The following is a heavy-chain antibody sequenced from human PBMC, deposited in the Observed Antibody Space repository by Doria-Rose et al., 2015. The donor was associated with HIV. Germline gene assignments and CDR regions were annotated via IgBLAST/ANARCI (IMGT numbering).Heavy chain of an antibody. D-gene: IGHD3-10*01. J-gene: IGHJ4*02. CDR1: GFTSSSHR. CDR2: ISSTSAYI. Sequence: QLVQSGGGLVRPGGSLRLSCATSGFTSSSHRINWVRQAPGKGLKWVSSISSTSAYISYADSVIGRFTISRDNARNSLYLQMDSLRAEDTAIYYCATGVTLDYWDQGTLVTVSS. CDR3: ATGVTLDY. V-gene: IGHV3-21*01.